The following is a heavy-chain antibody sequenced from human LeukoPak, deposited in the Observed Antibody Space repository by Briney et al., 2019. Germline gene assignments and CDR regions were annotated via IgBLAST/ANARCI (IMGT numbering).Heavy chain of an antibody. CDR1: GGSISSYY. CDR2: IYYSGST. CDR3: ARGGYSSSWWSSGRGYFDY. D-gene: IGHD6-13*01. J-gene: IGHJ4*02. V-gene: IGHV4-59*01. Sequence: PSETLSLTCTVSGGSISSYYWSWIRQPPGKGLEWIGYIYYSGSTNYNPSLKSRVTISVDTSKNQFSLKLSSVTAADTAVYYCARGGYSSSWWSSGRGYFDYWGQGTLVTVSS.